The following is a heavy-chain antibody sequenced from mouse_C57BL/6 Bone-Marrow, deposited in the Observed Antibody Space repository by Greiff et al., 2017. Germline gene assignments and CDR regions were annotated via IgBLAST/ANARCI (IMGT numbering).Heavy chain of an antibody. CDR3: TRVHGYAMDY. V-gene: IGHV1-5*01. CDR1: GYTFTSYW. Sequence: EVKLMESGTVLARPGASVKMSCKTSGYTFTSYWMHWVKQRPGQGLEWRGDIYPGNSDTSYNEKFKGKAKLTAVKSASTAYMELSSLTNEYSAVYYCTRVHGYAMDYWVQGTSVTVSS. J-gene: IGHJ4*01. CDR2: IYPGNSDT.